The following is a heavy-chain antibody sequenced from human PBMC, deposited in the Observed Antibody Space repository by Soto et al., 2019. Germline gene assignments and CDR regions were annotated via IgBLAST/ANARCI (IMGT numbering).Heavy chain of an antibody. CDR2: INHSGST. D-gene: IGHD3-22*01. J-gene: IGHJ4*02. Sequence: KTSETLSLTCAVYGGSFSGYYWSWIRQPPGKGPEWIGEINHSGSTNYNPSLKSRVTISVDTSKNQFSLKLSSVTAADTAVYYCARDYYDSSGSTLFDYWGQGTLVTVSS. CDR1: GGSFSGYY. CDR3: ARDYYDSSGSTLFDY. V-gene: IGHV4-34*01.